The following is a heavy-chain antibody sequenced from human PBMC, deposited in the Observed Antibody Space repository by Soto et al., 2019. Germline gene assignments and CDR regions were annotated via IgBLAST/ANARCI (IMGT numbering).Heavy chain of an antibody. D-gene: IGHD3-22*01. CDR2: IFSNDEK. CDR1: GFSLSNARMG. Sequence: QVTLKESGPVLVKPTETLTLTCTVSGFSLSNARMGVSWIRQPPGKALEWLAHIFSNDEKSYSTSLKSRLTISKDTSKSQVVLTVTNMDPVDTATYYCARIRVDYYDSSGYYYGNTIDYWGQGTLVTVSS. V-gene: IGHV2-26*01. J-gene: IGHJ4*02. CDR3: ARIRVDYYDSSGYYYGNTIDY.